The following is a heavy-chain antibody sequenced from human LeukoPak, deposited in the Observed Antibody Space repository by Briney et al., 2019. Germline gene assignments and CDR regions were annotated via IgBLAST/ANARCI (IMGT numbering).Heavy chain of an antibody. J-gene: IGHJ4*02. V-gene: IGHV3-64*01. CDR1: GFTFSSYA. CDR3: ARDMGSSWTHYFDY. Sequence: GGSLRLSCAASGFTFSSYAMHWVRQAPGKGLEHVSAISSNGGSTYYANSVKGRFTISRDNSKNTLYLQMGSLRDEDMAVYYCARDMGSSWTHYFDYWGQGTLVTVSS. CDR2: ISSNGGST. D-gene: IGHD6-13*01.